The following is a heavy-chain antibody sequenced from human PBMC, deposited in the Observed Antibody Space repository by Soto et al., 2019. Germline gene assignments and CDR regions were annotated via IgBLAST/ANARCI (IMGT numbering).Heavy chain of an antibody. Sequence: EVQLVESGGALVQPGGSLRLSCAASGFTFSNYVMNWVRQAPGKGLEWVSYISTGDSPIYYADSVKGRFTISRDNAKKSLYLQMISLRAEDTAVYYCATVCRFCSGSNSLYWGRGTLVTVSS. D-gene: IGHD2-15*01. J-gene: IGHJ4*02. CDR3: ATVCRFCSGSNSLY. CDR1: GFTFSNYV. V-gene: IGHV3-48*01. CDR2: ISTGDSPI.